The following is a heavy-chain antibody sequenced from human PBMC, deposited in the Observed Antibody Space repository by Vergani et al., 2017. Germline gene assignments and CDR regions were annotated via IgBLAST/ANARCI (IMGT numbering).Heavy chain of an antibody. CDR1: GYTFTSSA. D-gene: IGHD2-15*01. CDR2: MNPKSGNT. Sequence: QVQLVQSGAEVQKPGASVKVSCKASGYTFTSSAITWLRQATGQGLEWMGWMNPKSGNTGYAQKFQGRVTMNRKTARRTAYMELSSLRSEDTAVYYCARVVDIVVVDYYYGMDVWGQGTTVTVSS. CDR3: ARVVDIVVVDYYYGMDV. J-gene: IGHJ6*02. V-gene: IGHV1-8*01.